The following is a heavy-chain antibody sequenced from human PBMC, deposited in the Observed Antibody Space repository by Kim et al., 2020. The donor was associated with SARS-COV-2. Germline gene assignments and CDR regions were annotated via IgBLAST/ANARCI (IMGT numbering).Heavy chain of an antibody. Sequence: SETLSLTCTVSGGSISSSSYYWSWIRQPPGQELEWFGCNSYSGSTYYNPSLKSRVTISVDTSKNQFTLKPSSVAAAATAVYYCPSPRGVWLWPANWDYWGQGALVTVSS. CDR1: GGSISSSSYY. J-gene: IGHJ4*02. D-gene: IGHD3-22*01. CDR2: NSYSGST. CDR3: PSPRGVWLWPANWDY. V-gene: IGHV4-39*01.